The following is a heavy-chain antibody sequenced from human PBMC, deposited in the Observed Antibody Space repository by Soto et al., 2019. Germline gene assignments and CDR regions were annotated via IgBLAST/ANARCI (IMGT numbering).Heavy chain of an antibody. J-gene: IGHJ4*02. V-gene: IGHV3-23*01. D-gene: IGHD2-8*01. CDR3: AKRYCTNGVCYTIAAAGLFDY. CDR2: ISGSGGST. Sequence: PGGSLRLSCAASGFTFSSYAMSWVRQAPGKGLEWVSAISGSGGSTYYADSVKGRFTISRDNSKNTLYLQMNSLRAEDTAVYYCAKRYCTNGVCYTIAAAGLFDYWGQGTLVTVSS. CDR1: GFTFSSYA.